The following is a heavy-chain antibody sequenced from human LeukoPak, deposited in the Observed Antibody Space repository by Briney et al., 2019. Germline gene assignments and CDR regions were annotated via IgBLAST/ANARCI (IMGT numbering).Heavy chain of an antibody. V-gene: IGHV4-59*01. CDR3: ARDLGYSRSSAYYYGMDV. D-gene: IGHD6-6*01. CDR1: GGSISSYY. J-gene: IGHJ6*02. Sequence: SETLSLTCTVSGGSISSYYWSWIRQPPGKGREWIGYIYNNGSTNYNPSLKSRVTISVDTSKNQFSLKLSSVTAADTAVYYCARDLGYSRSSAYYYGMDVWGQGTTVTVSS. CDR2: IYNNGST.